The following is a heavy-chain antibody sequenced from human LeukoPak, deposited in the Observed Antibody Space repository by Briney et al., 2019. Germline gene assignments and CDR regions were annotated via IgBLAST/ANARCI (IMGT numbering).Heavy chain of an antibody. CDR3: ARGIESYGDYGY. CDR1: GGSISGSY. V-gene: IGHV4-59*01. Sequence: SETLSLTCTVSGGSISGSYWSWIRQPPGKGLEWIAYMYNSGSTNYNPSLKSRVTISINTSKNQFSLKLSSLTAADTAIYYCARGIESYGDYGYWGQGILVTVSS. D-gene: IGHD4-17*01. CDR2: MYNSGST. J-gene: IGHJ4*02.